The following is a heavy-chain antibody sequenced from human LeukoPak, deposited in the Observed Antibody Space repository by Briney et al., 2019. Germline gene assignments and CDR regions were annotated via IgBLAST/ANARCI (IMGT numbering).Heavy chain of an antibody. CDR2: IWYDGSTK. V-gene: IGHV3-33*06. D-gene: IGHD5-12*01. CDR3: AKGGGGGYDAFDY. J-gene: IGHJ4*02. CDR1: GFTFSRYA. Sequence: GRSLRLSCAASGFTFSRYAMHWVRQAPGKGLEWVAAIWYDGSTKYYADSVKGRFTISRDNFKNTLHLQMNSLRAEDTAVYYCAKGGGGGYDAFDYWGQGTLVTVSS.